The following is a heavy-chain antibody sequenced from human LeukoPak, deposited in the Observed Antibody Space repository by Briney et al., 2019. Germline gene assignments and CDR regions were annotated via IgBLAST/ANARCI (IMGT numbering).Heavy chain of an antibody. CDR1: GITFRSYG. D-gene: IGHD6-19*01. Sequence: GGSLRLSCAASGITFRSYGMHWVRQAPGKGLEWVTFIWYDGSKTFYADSVKGRFTISRDNSKNTLYLQMNSLRAEDTAVYYCAKVGSSSGWYYFDYWGQGTLVTVSS. J-gene: IGHJ4*02. V-gene: IGHV3-30*02. CDR2: IWYDGSKT. CDR3: AKVGSSSGWYYFDY.